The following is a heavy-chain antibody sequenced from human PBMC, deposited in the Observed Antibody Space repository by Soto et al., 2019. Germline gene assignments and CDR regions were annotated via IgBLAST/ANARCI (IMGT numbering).Heavy chain of an antibody. J-gene: IGHJ4*02. D-gene: IGHD3-22*01. CDR1: GYTFNSYG. CDR3: ARMDSSGYSRFDY. V-gene: IGHV1-18*01. Sequence: QVQLVQSGAEVKKPGASVKVSCKASGYTFNSYGISWVRQAPGQGREWMGWISAYNVKTNYAQKLQGRVTMTTVTSTSTADVELRSLRSDDTAVYYCARMDSSGYSRFDYCGKGTLVRVSS. CDR2: ISAYNVKT.